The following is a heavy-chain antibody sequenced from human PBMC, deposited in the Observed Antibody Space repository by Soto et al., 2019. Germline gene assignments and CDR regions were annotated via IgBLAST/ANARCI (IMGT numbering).Heavy chain of an antibody. Sequence: QVQLQESGPGLVKPSQTLSLTCTVSGGSISSGDYFWSWIRQSPGKGLEWIGYISSLGSTYYNPSLNSRVSVSRDTSKNQFSLKLSSVTTTDTAVYYCARGLVIRPYYYHGMDVWGQGTTVTVSS. CDR2: ISSLGST. CDR3: ARGLVIRPYYYHGMDV. J-gene: IGHJ6*02. D-gene: IGHD3-9*01. CDR1: GGSISSGDYF. V-gene: IGHV4-30-4*01.